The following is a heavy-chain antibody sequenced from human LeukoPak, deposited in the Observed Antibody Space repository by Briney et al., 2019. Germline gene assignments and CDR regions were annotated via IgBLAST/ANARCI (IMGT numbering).Heavy chain of an antibody. D-gene: IGHD6-19*01. CDR3: ARKAYSSGTFDY. V-gene: IGHV1-2*02. CDR1: GYTFTGYY. J-gene: IGHJ4*02. Sequence: GASVTVSCTASGYTFTGYYMHWVRQAPGQGVEWMGWINPNSGGTNYAQKFQGRVTMTRDTSISTAYMELSRLRSDDTAVYYCARKAYSSGTFDYWGQGTLVTVSS. CDR2: INPNSGGT.